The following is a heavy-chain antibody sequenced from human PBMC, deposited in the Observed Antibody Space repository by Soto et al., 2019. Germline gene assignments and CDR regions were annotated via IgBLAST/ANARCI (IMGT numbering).Heavy chain of an antibody. V-gene: IGHV3-21*01. Sequence: EVQLVESGGGLVKPGGSLRLSCAASGFTFSSYSMNWVRQAPGKGLEWVSSISSSSSYIYYADSVKGRFTISRDNAKNSLYLQMNSLRAEDTAVYYCAKDRGGGSHIPWWFDPWGQGTLVTVSS. J-gene: IGHJ5*02. CDR3: AKDRGGGSHIPWWFDP. CDR1: GFTFSSYS. D-gene: IGHD1-26*01. CDR2: ISSSSSYI.